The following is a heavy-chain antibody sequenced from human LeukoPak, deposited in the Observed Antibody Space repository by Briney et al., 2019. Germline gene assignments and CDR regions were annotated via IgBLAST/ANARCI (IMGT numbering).Heavy chain of an antibody. J-gene: IGHJ4*02. CDR2: IRYSGGIE. V-gene: IGHV3-30*02. D-gene: IGHD6-13*01. CDR3: VKAHVTEQLAENHFHY. CDR1: GFAFSGYG. Sequence: PGGSLRLSCVASGFAFSGYGMHWVRQAPGKGLEWVAFIRYSGGIECYADSVKGRFTISRDNSKHTLYLQVNSLRVEDTAIYYCVKAHVTEQLAENHFHYWAQGTLVTVSS.